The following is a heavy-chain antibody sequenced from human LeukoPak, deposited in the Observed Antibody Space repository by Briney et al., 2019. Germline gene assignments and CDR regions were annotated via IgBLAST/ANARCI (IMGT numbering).Heavy chain of an antibody. CDR1: GFTFSSYW. D-gene: IGHD6-19*01. Sequence: PGGSLRLSCAASGFTFSSYWMHWVRQAPGKGLVWVSRINSDGSPTTYADSVKGRFTISRDNAKNTLYLQMNSLRAEDTAVYYCARLGGIAVTGAIDYWGQGTLVTVSS. CDR3: ARLGGIAVTGAIDY. V-gene: IGHV3-74*01. J-gene: IGHJ4*02. CDR2: INSDGSPT.